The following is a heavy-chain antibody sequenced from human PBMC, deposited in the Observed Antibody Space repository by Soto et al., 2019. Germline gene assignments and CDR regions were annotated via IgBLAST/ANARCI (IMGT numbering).Heavy chain of an antibody. J-gene: IGHJ4*02. Sequence: EVQLVESGGGLVKPGGSLRLSCAASGLTFSGYSMNWVRQAQGRGLEWVSSISSSSSYIYYADSVKGRFTISRDNAKNSLYLQMNSLRAEDTAVYYCARGGRSWFSDYWGQGTLVTVSS. D-gene: IGHD6-13*01. V-gene: IGHV3-21*01. CDR2: ISSSSSYI. CDR1: GLTFSGYS. CDR3: ARGGRSWFSDY.